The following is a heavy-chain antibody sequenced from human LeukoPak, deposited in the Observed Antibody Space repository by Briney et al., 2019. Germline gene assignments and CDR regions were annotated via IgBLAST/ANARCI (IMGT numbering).Heavy chain of an antibody. D-gene: IGHD6-19*01. V-gene: IGHV4-39*07. J-gene: IGHJ3*02. CDR3: AREGTNPKYSSGWYSTFLPRAAFDI. CDR2: VYYSGST. CDR1: GGSTSSSSYY. Sequence: PSETASLTCTVSGGSTSSSSYYWGWIRQPPGKGLEWIGSVYYSGSTYYNPSLKSRVTISVDTSKNQFSLKLSSVTAADTAVYYCAREGTNPKYSSGWYSTFLPRAAFDIWGQGTMVTVSS.